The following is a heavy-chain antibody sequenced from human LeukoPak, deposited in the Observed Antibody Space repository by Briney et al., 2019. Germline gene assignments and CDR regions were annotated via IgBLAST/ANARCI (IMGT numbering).Heavy chain of an antibody. J-gene: IGHJ3*02. CDR2: IYPGDSDT. CDR3: ARQYDSSGYYYAGHAFDI. V-gene: IGHV5-51*01. D-gene: IGHD3-22*01. Sequence: GESLKISCKGSGYSFTSYWIGWVRQMPGKGLEWMGIIYPGDSDTRYSPFFQGQVTISADKSISTAYLQWSSLKASDTAMYYCARQYDSSGYYYAGHAFDIWGQGTMVTVSS. CDR1: GYSFTSYW.